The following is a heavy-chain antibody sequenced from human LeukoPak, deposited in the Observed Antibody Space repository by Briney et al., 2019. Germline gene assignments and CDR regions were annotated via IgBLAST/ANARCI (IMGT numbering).Heavy chain of an antibody. J-gene: IGHJ4*02. D-gene: IGHD3-10*01. CDR3: TTDFRDRVNF. CDR1: GFTFSNAW. CDR2: IKSNTDGGTT. Sequence: PRGSLRLSXAASGFTFSNAWMSWVRQAPGKGLEWVGRIKSNTDGGTTDYAAPVKGRFTISRDDSKNTLYLQMSSLKAEDTAVYYCTTDFRDRVNFWGQGTLVTVSS. V-gene: IGHV3-15*01.